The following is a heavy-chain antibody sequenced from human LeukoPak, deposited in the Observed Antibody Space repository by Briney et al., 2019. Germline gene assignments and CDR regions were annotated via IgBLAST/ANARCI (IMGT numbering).Heavy chain of an antibody. J-gene: IGHJ5*02. V-gene: IGHV3-23*01. CDR3: ARVVGGYSYVNNWFDP. CDR2: ISGSGGST. CDR1: GFTFSSYG. Sequence: GGTLRLSCAASGFTFSSYGMSWVRQAPGKGLEWVSAISGSGGSTYYADSVKGRFTISRDNAKNSLYLQMNSLRAEDTAVYYCARVVGGYSYVNNWFDPWGQGTLVTVSS. D-gene: IGHD5-18*01.